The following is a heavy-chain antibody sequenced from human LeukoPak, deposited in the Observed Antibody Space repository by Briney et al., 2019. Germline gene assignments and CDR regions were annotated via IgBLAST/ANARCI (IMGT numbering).Heavy chain of an antibody. CDR1: GGSISSYY. CDR2: IYTSGST. J-gene: IGHJ4*02. CDR3: ARDLRFLEWSYFDY. D-gene: IGHD3-3*01. V-gene: IGHV4-4*07. Sequence: PSETLSLTCTVSGGSISSYYWGWIRQPAGKGLEWIGRIYTSGSTNYNPSLKSRVTMSVDTSKNQFSLKLSSVTAADTAVYYCARDLRFLEWSYFDYWGQGTLVTVSS.